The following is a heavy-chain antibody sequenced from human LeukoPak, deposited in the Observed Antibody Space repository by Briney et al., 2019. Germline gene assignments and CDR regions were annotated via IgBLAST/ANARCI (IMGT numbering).Heavy chain of an antibody. V-gene: IGHV4-61*02. D-gene: IGHD2-15*01. CDR2: IYTSGST. CDR3: ARDSLGCSGGSCSKTPNDVDY. CDR1: GGSISSGSYY. Sequence: PSETLSLTCTVSGGSISSGSYYWSWIRQPAGKGLEWIGRIYTSGSTNYNPSLKSRVTISVDTSKNQFSLKLSSVTAADTAVYYCARDSLGCSGGSCSKTPNDVDYWGQGTLVTVSS. J-gene: IGHJ4*02.